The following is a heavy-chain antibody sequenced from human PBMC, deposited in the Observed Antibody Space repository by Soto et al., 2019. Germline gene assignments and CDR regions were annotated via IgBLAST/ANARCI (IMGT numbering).Heavy chain of an antibody. CDR3: ARFIGVGADAFDL. CDR1: GFTFSSYG. J-gene: IGHJ3*01. CDR2: LWYDGSNK. V-gene: IGHV3-33*01. D-gene: IGHD3-16*01. Sequence: QVQLVESGGGVVQPGRSLRLSCAASGFTFSSYGMHWVRQAPGTGLEWVAVLWYDGSNKYYADSVKGRFTISRDNSKNTMYQQRNSLRAEDTAVYYCARFIGVGADAFDLWGQGTMVTVSS.